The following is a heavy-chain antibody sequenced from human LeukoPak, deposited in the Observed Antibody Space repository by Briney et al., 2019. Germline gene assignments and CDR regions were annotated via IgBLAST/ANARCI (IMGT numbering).Heavy chain of an antibody. CDR2: ISYDGSNK. CDR1: GFTFSSYA. J-gene: IGHJ4*02. Sequence: PGRSLRLSCAAPGFTFSSYAMHWVRQAPGKGLEWVAVISYDGSNKYYADSVKGQFTISRDNSKNTLYLQMNSLRAEDTAVYYCARSYSSSLDYWGQGTLVTVPS. V-gene: IGHV3-30*01. CDR3: ARSYSSSLDY. D-gene: IGHD6-6*01.